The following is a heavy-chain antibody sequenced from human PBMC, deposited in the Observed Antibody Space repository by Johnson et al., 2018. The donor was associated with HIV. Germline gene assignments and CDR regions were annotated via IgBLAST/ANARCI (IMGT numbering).Heavy chain of an antibody. V-gene: IGHV3-9*01. D-gene: IGHD2-21*01. Sequence: VQLVESGGGLVQPGRSLRLSCAASGFTFDDYAMHWVRQAPGKGLEWVSGISWNSGSIGYADSVKGLFTISRDNAKNSLYLQMNSLRAEDTALYYCASCGGTVDDAFDIWGQGTMVTVSS. CDR1: GFTFDDYA. J-gene: IGHJ3*02. CDR2: ISWNSGSI. CDR3: ASCGGTVDDAFDI.